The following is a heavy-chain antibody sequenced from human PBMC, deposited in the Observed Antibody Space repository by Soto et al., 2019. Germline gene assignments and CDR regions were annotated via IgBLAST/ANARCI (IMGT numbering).Heavy chain of an antibody. CDR3: AKDRDGAAAGPTKFYGMDV. CDR2: ISGSGDST. Sequence: EVQLLESGGGLVQPGGSLRLSCAASGFTFSSYAMSWVRQAPGKGLEWVSVISGSGDSTYYADSVRGRFTISRDNSKNTLYLQMNSLRPEDTAAYYCAKDRDGAAAGPTKFYGMDVWGQGTTVTVSS. D-gene: IGHD6-13*01. J-gene: IGHJ6*02. CDR1: GFTFSSYA. V-gene: IGHV3-23*01.